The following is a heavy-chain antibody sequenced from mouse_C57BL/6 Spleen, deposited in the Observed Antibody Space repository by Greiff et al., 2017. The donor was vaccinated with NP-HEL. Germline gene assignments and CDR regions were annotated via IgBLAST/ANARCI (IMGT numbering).Heavy chain of an antibody. CDR1: GYTFTSYW. D-gene: IGHD1-1*01. CDR2: IHPNSGST. J-gene: IGHJ4*01. CDR3: AKITTVEGYAMDY. V-gene: IGHV1-64*01. Sequence: QVQLQQPGAELVKPGASVKLSCKASGYTFTSYWMPWVKQRPGQGLEWIGMIHPNSGSTNYNEKFKSKATLTVDKSSSTAYMQLSSLTSEDSAVYYCAKITTVEGYAMDYWGQGTSVTVSS.